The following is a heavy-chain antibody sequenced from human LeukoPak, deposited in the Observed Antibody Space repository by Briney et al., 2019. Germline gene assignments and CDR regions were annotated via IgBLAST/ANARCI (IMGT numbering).Heavy chain of an antibody. J-gene: IGHJ4*02. Sequence: GGSLRLSCAGSGFTFSNYWMNWVRQVPGKGLVWVSRISSDGSITSYADSVKGRFTISRDNAKSTLYLQMNSLRAEDTAVYYCARGTPFGSTTPLDYWGQGTLVTVSS. CDR1: GFTFSNYW. V-gene: IGHV3-74*01. CDR2: ISSDGSIT. CDR3: ARGTPFGSTTPLDY. D-gene: IGHD2-2*01.